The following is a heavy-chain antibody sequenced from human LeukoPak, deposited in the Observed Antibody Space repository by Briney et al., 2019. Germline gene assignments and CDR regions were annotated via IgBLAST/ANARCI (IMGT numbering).Heavy chain of an antibody. CDR3: ARGGVYSSSAPDY. V-gene: IGHV3-23*01. D-gene: IGHD6-6*01. CDR2: ISGSGGST. J-gene: IGHJ4*02. Sequence: PGGSLRLSCAASGFTFSSYAMSWVRQAPGKGLEWVSAISGSGGSTYYADSVKGRFTISRDNAKNTLYLQMNSLRAEDTAVYYCARGGVYSSSAPDYWGQGTLVTVSS. CDR1: GFTFSSYA.